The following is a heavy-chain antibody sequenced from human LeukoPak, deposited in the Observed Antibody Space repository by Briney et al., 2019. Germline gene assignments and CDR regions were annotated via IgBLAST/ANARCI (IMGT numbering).Heavy chain of an antibody. CDR2: INPSGGST. J-gene: IGHJ4*02. Sequence: GASVKASCKASGYTFTSYYMHWVRQAPGQGLEWMGIINPSGGSTSYAQKFQGRVTMTRDTSTSTVYMELSSLRSEDMAVYYCATLYSGSYSFDYWGQGTLVTVSS. CDR1: GYTFTSYY. CDR3: ATLYSGSYSFDY. V-gene: IGHV1-46*01. D-gene: IGHD1-26*01.